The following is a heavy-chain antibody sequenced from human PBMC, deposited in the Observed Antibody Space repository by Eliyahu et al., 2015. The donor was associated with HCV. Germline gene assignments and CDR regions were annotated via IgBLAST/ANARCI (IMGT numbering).Heavy chain of an antibody. V-gene: IGHV3-9*01. J-gene: IGHJ6*02. CDR2: ISWNSGSI. CDR1: GFTXDXYA. CDR3: AKDGGKRVDTAMVPLYYYGMDV. D-gene: IGHD5-18*01. Sequence: EVQLVESGGGLVQPGRSLRLSCXASGFTXDXYAMHWVRXAPGKGLEWVSGISWNSGSIGYADSVKGRFTISRDNAKNSLYLQMNSLRAEDTALYYCAKDGGKRVDTAMVPLYYYGMDVWGQGTTVTVSS.